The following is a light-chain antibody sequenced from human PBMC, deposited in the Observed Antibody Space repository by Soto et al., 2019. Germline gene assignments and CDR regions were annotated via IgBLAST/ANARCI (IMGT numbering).Light chain of an antibody. CDR1: QTISRY. CDR2: AAS. V-gene: IGKV1-5*01. J-gene: IGKJ1*01. CDR3: HQYHNFPRT. Sequence: DTQMTQSPSSLSASVGDRVTITCRTSQTISRYLNWYQQKPGKAPKLLIYAASNLQSGVPSRFSGSGSGTEFTLTVSSLQPDDFAAYYCHQYHNFPRTFGQGTKVDIK.